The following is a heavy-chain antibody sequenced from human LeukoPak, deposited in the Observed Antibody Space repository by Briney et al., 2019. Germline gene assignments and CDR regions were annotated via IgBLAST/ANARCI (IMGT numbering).Heavy chain of an antibody. Sequence: ASVQVSCKASGYTFIANYLQWXXXXXXXXXXXXXXXXVGNGXTRYAPKFXXXXTXXRDTSINTAYMELGSLTSDDTAVYYCAREGSYCDGGDCYSFDFWGQGTLVTVSS. D-gene: IGHD2-21*02. V-gene: IGHV1-2*02. CDR1: GYTFIANY. J-gene: IGHJ4*02. CDR3: AREGSYCDGGDCYSFDF. CDR2: XXVGNGXT.